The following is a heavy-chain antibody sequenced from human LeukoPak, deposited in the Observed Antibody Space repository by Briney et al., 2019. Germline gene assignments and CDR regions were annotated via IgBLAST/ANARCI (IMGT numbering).Heavy chain of an antibody. CDR2: ISGSGGST. CDR1: GFAFSSYA. J-gene: IGHJ4*02. CDR3: AKTLLWFGVEAYYFDY. V-gene: IGHV3-23*01. Sequence: GGSLRLSCAASGFAFSSYAMNWVRQAPGKGLEWVSAISGSGGSTYYADSVKGRFTISRDNSKNTLYLQMNSLRAEDTAVYYCAKTLLWFGVEAYYFDYWGQGTLVTVSS. D-gene: IGHD3-10*01.